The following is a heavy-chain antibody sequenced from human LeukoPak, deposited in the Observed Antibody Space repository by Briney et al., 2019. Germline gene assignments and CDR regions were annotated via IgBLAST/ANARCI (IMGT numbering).Heavy chain of an antibody. V-gene: IGHV1-18*01. CDR1: GYTFTSYG. CDR3: ARVFRLYCSGGSCYSGDFDY. J-gene: IGHJ4*02. D-gene: IGHD2-15*01. Sequence: ASVKVSCKASGYTFTSYGISWVRQAPGQGLEWMGWISAYNGNTNYAQKLQGRVTMTTDTSTSTAYMELRSLRSDDTAVYYCARVFRLYCSGGSCYSGDFDYWGQGTLVTVSS. CDR2: ISAYNGNT.